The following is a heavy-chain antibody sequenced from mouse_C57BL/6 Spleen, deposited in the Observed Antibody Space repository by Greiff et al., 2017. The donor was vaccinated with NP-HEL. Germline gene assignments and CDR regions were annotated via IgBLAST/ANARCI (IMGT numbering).Heavy chain of an antibody. J-gene: IGHJ2*01. D-gene: IGHD2-3*01. CDR3: ARGDDGYYGYFDY. CDR1: GYTFTSYW. CDR2: IDPSDSYT. V-gene: IGHV1-69*01. Sequence: QVQLQQPGAELVMPGASVKLSCKASGYTFTSYWMHWVKQRPGQGLEWIGEIDPSDSYTNYNQKFKGKSTLTVDKSSSTAYMQLSSLTSEDSAVYYCARGDDGYYGYFDYWGQGTTLTVSS.